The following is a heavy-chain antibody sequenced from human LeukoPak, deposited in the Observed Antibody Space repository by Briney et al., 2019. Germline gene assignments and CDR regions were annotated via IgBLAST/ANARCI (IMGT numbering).Heavy chain of an antibody. CDR1: GFTFSSYW. Sequence: GGSLRLSCAASGFTFSSYWMSWVRQAPGKGLEWVANIKQDGSEKNSVDSVKGRFTISRDNAKNSLYLQMNSLRAEDTAVYYCARDHYHKIHSVMVTAPDYWGQGTLVIVSS. D-gene: IGHD2-21*02. CDR3: ARDHYHKIHSVMVTAPDY. J-gene: IGHJ4*02. CDR2: IKQDGSEK. V-gene: IGHV3-7*01.